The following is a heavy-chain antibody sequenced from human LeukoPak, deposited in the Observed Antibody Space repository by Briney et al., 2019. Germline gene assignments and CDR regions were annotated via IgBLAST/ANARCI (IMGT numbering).Heavy chain of an antibody. J-gene: IGHJ4*02. V-gene: IGHV1-2*02. D-gene: IGHD3-22*01. CDR2: INLNSIGT. CDR3: ARDTHDSSGYWRASRESDY. Sequence: ASGKLCCTASGYTFSGYYMHWGRQAPRQGLGWMGWINLNSIGTNYAQKFQGRVTMTRDTSISTAYMELSRLRSDDTAVYYCARDTHDSSGYWRASRESDYWGQGTLVTVSS. CDR1: GYTFSGYY.